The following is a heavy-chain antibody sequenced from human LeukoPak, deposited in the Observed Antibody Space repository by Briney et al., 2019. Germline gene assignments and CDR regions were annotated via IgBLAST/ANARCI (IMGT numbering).Heavy chain of an antibody. J-gene: IGHJ4*02. CDR2: AYYRSKWFI. Sequence: SQTLSLTCAISGDSVSGSPAVWNWIRQSPSRGLEWLGSAYYRSKWFIDYDLSVKGRITIIPDTSKNQFSLPLNYVTAEDPAVYYCARGAVRGGTNFDYWGQGTLVTVSS. V-gene: IGHV6-1*01. CDR1: GDSVSGSPAV. CDR3: ARGAVRGGTNFDY. D-gene: IGHD3-10*01.